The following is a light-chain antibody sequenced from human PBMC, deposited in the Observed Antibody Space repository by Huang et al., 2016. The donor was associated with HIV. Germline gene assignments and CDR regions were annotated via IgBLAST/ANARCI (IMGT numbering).Light chain of an antibody. J-gene: IGKJ2*01. CDR1: QSVSNNY. Sequence: EIVLTQSPGTLSLSPGERGTLSCTASQSVSNNYLAWYQHRPGQAPRLLIFGASTRATGIPDRFSGSGSGTDFTLTISRLESEDFAVYYCQQYGSSPRTFGQGTKLEIK. V-gene: IGKV3-20*01. CDR2: GAS. CDR3: QQYGSSPRT.